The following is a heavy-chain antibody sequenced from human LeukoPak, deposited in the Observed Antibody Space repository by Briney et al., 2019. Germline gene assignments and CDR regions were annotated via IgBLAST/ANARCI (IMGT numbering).Heavy chain of an antibody. J-gene: IGHJ3*02. V-gene: IGHV3-72*01. CDR1: GFIFSDHY. Sequence: GGSLRLSCAASGFIFSDHYMDWVRQAPGKGLEWVGRTRNEANIYTTKYATSVKGRFTISRDDSKNSLYLQMNSLKTEDTAVYYCASPVGATTVRAFDIWGQGTMVTVSS. CDR3: ASPVGATTVRAFDI. CDR2: TRNEANIYTT. D-gene: IGHD1-26*01.